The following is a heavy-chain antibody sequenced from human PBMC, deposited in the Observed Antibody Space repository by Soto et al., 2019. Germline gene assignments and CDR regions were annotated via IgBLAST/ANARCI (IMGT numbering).Heavy chain of an antibody. V-gene: IGHV3-33*01. J-gene: IGHJ4*02. CDR3: ARDLPRVYFDY. D-gene: IGHD2-2*01. Sequence: GGSLRLSCAASGFTFSSYGMHWVRQAPGKGLEWVAVIWYDGSNKYYADSVKGRFTISRDNSKNTLYLQMNSLRAEDTAVYYCARDLPRVYFDYWGQGTLVTVS. CDR2: IWYDGSNK. CDR1: GFTFSSYG.